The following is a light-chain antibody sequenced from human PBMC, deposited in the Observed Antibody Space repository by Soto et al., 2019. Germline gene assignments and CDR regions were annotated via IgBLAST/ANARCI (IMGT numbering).Light chain of an antibody. Sequence: EIVLTQSPATLSLSPGERATLSCRASQSVSSYLAWYQQKPGQAPRLLIYDASNRATGIPARFSGSGSGTDFTPTISSPEPEDVAVYYCQQRSNWPPLTFGGGTKVEIK. CDR3: QQRSNWPPLT. J-gene: IGKJ4*01. CDR1: QSVSSY. CDR2: DAS. V-gene: IGKV3-11*01.